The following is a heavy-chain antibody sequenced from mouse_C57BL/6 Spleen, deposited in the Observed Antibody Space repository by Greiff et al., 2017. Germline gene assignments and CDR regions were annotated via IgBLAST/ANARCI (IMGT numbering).Heavy chain of an antibody. J-gene: IGHJ2*01. Sequence: QVQLQQSGAELVRPGASVKLSCTASGFTFTDYYINWVKQRPGQGLEWIARIYPGSGNTYYNEKFKGKATLTAEKSSSTAYMQLSSLTSEDSAVYCCARGRDYFDYWGQGTTLTVST. V-gene: IGHV1-76*01. CDR3: ARGRDYFDY. CDR1: GFTFTDYY. CDR2: IYPGSGNT.